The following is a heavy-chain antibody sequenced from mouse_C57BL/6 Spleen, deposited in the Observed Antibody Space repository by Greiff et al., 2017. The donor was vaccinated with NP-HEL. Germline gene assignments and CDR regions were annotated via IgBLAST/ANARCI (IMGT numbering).Heavy chain of an antibody. D-gene: IGHD2-10*02. Sequence: VQLQQSGAELARPGASVKLSCKASGYTFTSYGISWVKQRTGQGLEWIGEIYPRSGNTYYNEKFEGKATLTADKSSSTAYMELRSLTSEDSAVYFCARRREGYGNSHYYAMDYWGQGTSVTVSS. CDR3: ARRREGYGNSHYYAMDY. V-gene: IGHV1-81*01. J-gene: IGHJ4*01. CDR2: IYPRSGNT. CDR1: GYTFTSYG.